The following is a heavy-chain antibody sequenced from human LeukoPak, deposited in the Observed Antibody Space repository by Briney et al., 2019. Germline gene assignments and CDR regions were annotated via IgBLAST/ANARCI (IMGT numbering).Heavy chain of an antibody. CDR3: ARDWTYGAYSI. Sequence: PSETRSLTCTVSGYSISRGYCWGWIRQPTGKGLEWIGSIYHSGSTYYNPPLNSRVTISVDTSKNQFSLKLSSVTAADTAVYYCARDWTYGAYSIWGQGTMVTVSS. J-gene: IGHJ3*02. CDR2: IYHSGST. CDR1: GYSISRGYC. D-gene: IGHD2-15*01. V-gene: IGHV4-38-2*02.